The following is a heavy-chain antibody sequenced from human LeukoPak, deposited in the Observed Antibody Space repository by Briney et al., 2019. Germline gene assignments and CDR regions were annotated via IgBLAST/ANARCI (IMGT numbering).Heavy chain of an antibody. V-gene: IGHV1-18*03. J-gene: IGHJ4*02. CDR1: GYTLSKYD. D-gene: IGHD1-26*01. CDR3: ARVDSGRYYGHDY. Sequence: ASVKVSCKASGYTLSKYDISWVRQAPGQGLEWMGWISVYNGNTNYAPKLQGRVTMTTETSTSTAYMELRSLRSDDMAIYYCARVDSGRYYGHDYWGQGTLVTVTS. CDR2: ISVYNGNT.